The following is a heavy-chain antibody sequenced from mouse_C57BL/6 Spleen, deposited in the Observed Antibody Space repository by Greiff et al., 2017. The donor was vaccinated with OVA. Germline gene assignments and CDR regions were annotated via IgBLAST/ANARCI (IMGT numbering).Heavy chain of an antibody. CDR3: ARDLRQGAWFAY. J-gene: IGHJ3*01. CDR1: GYTFTSYW. CDR2: IDPSDSYT. V-gene: IGHV1-69*01. Sequence: VQLQQPGAELVMPGASVKLSCKASGYTFTSYWMHWVKQRPGQGLEWIGEIDPSDSYTNYNQKFKGKSTLTVDKSSSTAYMQLSSLTSEDSAVYYCARDLRQGAWFAYWGQGTLVTVSA. D-gene: IGHD2-12*01.